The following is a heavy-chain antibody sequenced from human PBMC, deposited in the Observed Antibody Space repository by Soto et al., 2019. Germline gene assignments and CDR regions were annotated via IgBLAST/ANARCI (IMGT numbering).Heavy chain of an antibody. CDR1: GYTFTSYA. CDR3: ARAQEVVVVPAATKFDY. D-gene: IGHD2-2*01. J-gene: IGHJ4*02. CDR2: INAGNGNT. V-gene: IGHV1-3*01. Sequence: ASVKVSCKASGYTFTSYAMHWVRQAPGQRLEWMGWINAGNGNTKYSQKFQGRVTITRDTSASTAYMELSSLRSEDTAVYYCARAQEVVVVPAATKFDYWGQGTLVTVSS.